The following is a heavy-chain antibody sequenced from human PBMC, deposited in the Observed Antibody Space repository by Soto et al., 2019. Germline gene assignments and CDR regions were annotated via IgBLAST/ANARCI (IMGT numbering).Heavy chain of an antibody. V-gene: IGHV3-30-3*01. CDR1: GFTFSSYA. D-gene: IGHD4-17*01. J-gene: IGHJ4*02. Sequence: GGSLRLSCAASGFTFSSYAMHWVRQAPGKGLEWVAVISYDGSNKYYADSVKGRFTISRDNSKNTLYLQMNSLRAEDTAVYYCASLPQRRDYGEYFDYWGQGTLVTVSS. CDR2: ISYDGSNK. CDR3: ASLPQRRDYGEYFDY.